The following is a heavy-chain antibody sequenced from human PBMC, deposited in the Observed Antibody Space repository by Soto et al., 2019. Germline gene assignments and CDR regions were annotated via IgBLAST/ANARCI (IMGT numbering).Heavy chain of an antibody. CDR3: ARGSVPAAIDQYYYYYGMDV. V-gene: IGHV4-34*01. J-gene: IGHJ6*02. D-gene: IGHD2-2*02. CDR2: INHSGGT. CDR1: GGSFSGYY. Sequence: SETLSLTCAVYGGSFSGYYWSWIRQPPGKGLEWIGEINHSGGTNYNPSLKSRVTISVDTSKNQFSLKLSSVTAADTAVYYCARGSVPAAIDQYYYYYGMDVWGQGTTVTVSS.